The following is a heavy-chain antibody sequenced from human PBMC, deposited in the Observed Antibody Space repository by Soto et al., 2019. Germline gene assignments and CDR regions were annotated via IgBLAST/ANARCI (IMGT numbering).Heavy chain of an antibody. Sequence: EVQLLASGGGLVQPGGSLRLSCAASGFTFSNYAMNWVRQAPGKGLEWVSTVSDSGGITYYADSVKGRFTISRDNSKNTLSLLLNSLRAGDTAVYYCAITDSHTFGSRIEYRGQGTLVTVSS. J-gene: IGHJ4*02. V-gene: IGHV3-23*01. D-gene: IGHD3-10*01. CDR2: VSDSGGIT. CDR3: AITDSHTFGSRIEY. CDR1: GFTFSNYA.